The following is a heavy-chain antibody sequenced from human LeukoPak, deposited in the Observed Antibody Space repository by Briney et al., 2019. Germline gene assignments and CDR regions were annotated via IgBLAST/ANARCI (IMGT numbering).Heavy chain of an antibody. D-gene: IGHD5-12*01. Sequence: ASVKVSCKASGYTFTGYYIHWVRQAPGQGLEWMGWINPNGGDTNYTQNFQGRVTMTRDTSISTAYMELSRVRSDDTAVYYCARENMATLGCDHWGQGTLVTVSS. CDR2: INPNGGDT. J-gene: IGHJ4*02. V-gene: IGHV1-2*02. CDR1: GYTFTGYY. CDR3: ARENMATLGCDH.